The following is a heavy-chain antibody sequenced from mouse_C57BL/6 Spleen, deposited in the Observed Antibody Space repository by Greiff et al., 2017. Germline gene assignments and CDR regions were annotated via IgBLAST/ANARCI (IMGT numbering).Heavy chain of an antibody. D-gene: IGHD3-3*01. CDR3: ARRGDDDYFDD. Sequence: QVQLQQPGAELVRPGTSVKLSCKASGYTFTSYWMHWVKQRPGQGLEWIGVIDPSDSYTNYNQKFKGKATLTVDTSSSTAYMQLSSLTSEDSAVYYCARRGDDDYFDDWGQGTTLTVAS. CDR2: IDPSDSYT. J-gene: IGHJ2*01. V-gene: IGHV1-59*01. CDR1: GYTFTSYW.